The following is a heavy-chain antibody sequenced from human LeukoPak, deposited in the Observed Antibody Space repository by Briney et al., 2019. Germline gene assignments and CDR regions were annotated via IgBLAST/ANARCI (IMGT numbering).Heavy chain of an antibody. J-gene: IGHJ6*03. CDR2: IGAGGGRT. Sequence: GGSLRLSCAASGFTFPSYAMSWVRQAPGKGLEWVSGIGAGGGRTKIADSVKGRFTISRDNSKNTLFLQMDSLRPDDTAIYYCARADGDHLFYYYMDVWGKGNTVTVSS. V-gene: IGHV3-23*01. D-gene: IGHD1-14*01. CDR1: GFTFPSYA. CDR3: ARADGDHLFYYYMDV.